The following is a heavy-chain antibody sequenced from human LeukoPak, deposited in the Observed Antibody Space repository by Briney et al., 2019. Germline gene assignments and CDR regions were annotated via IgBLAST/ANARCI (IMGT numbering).Heavy chain of an antibody. J-gene: IGHJ6*03. CDR1: GFTVSSNY. CDR2: IYSGGST. Sequence: GGSLRLSCAASGFTVSSNYMSWVRQAPGKGLEWVSVIYSGGSTYYADSVKGRFTISRDNPKNTLYLQMNSLRAEDTAVYYCARDSSSWYGYYYYYMDVWGKGTTVTISS. CDR3: ARDSSSWYGYYYYYMDV. D-gene: IGHD6-13*01. V-gene: IGHV3-66*01.